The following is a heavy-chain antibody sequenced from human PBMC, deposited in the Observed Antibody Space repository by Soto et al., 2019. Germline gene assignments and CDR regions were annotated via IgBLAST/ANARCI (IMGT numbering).Heavy chain of an antibody. V-gene: IGHV4-31*03. Sequence: SETLSLTCTVSGGSISSGGYYWSWIRQHPGKGLEWIGYIYYSGSTYYNPSLKSRVTISVDTSKNQFSLKLSSVTAAGTAVYYCARGEDDYIWGSYRNAFDIWGQGTMVTVSS. CDR2: IYYSGST. CDR1: GGSISSGGYY. CDR3: ARGEDDYIWGSYRNAFDI. J-gene: IGHJ3*02. D-gene: IGHD3-16*02.